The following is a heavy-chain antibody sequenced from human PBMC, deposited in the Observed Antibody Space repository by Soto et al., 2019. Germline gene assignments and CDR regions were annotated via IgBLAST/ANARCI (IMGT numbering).Heavy chain of an antibody. CDR1: GSTFSSYG. CDR2: ISYDGSNE. V-gene: IGHV3-30*18. J-gene: IGHJ4*02. CDR3: AKDTYYHDSSGYYVLDY. D-gene: IGHD3-22*01. Sequence: PGGSLRLSCAASGSTFSSYGMHWVRQAPGRGLEWVTHISYDGSNEHYTDSVKGRFTISRDNSKNTLYLQMNSLRAEDTAVYYCAKDTYYHDSSGYYVLDYWGQGTLVTVS.